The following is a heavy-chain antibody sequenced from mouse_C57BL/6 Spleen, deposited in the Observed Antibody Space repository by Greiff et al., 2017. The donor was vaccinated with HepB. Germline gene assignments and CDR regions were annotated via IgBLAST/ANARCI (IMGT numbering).Heavy chain of an antibody. CDR3: AQQSSGYEDYYAMDY. CDR1: GYTFTSYW. J-gene: IGHJ4*01. Sequence: VQLQQSGAELVKPGASVKLSCKASGYTFTSYWMHWVKQRPGQGLEWIGMIHPNSGRTNYNEKFKSKATLTVDKSSSTAYMHLSSLTSEDFAVYYCAQQSSGYEDYYAMDYWGQGTSVTVSS. CDR2: IHPNSGRT. V-gene: IGHV1-64*01. D-gene: IGHD3-2*02.